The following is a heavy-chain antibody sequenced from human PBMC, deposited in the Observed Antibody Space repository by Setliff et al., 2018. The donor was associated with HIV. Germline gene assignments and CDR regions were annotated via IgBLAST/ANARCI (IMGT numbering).Heavy chain of an antibody. CDR1: GYKFNILG. V-gene: IGHV1-18*01. Sequence: ASVKVSCKTSGYKFNILGVSWVRQAPGQGLEWMGWISGNNRITYYAQNFQSRVTLTTDTSTITSNMERRSLRSDYTAVYYCARTEAYYTYEDYWGQGTQVTVSS. J-gene: IGHJ4*02. D-gene: IGHD3-3*01. CDR2: ISGNNRIT. CDR3: ARTEAYYTYEDY.